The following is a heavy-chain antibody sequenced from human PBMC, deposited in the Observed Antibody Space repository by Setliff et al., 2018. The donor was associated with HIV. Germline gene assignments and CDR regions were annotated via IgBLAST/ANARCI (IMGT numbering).Heavy chain of an antibody. D-gene: IGHD2-15*01. J-gene: IGHJ4*02. V-gene: IGHV1-2*02. CDR2: INPNSGGT. CDR1: GYTFTGYY. CDR3: ARDPGYCSGGSCSSGGVDY. Sequence: ASVKVSCKASGYTFTGYYMHWVRQAPGQGLEWMGWINPNSGGTNYAQKFQGRVTMTRDTSISTAYMELSRLRSDDTAVYYCARDPGYCSGGSCSSGGVDYWGQGTLVTVSS.